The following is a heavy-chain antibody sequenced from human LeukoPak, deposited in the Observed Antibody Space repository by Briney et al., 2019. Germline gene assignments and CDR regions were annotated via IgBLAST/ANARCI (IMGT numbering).Heavy chain of an antibody. Sequence: PGGSLRLSCAASGFTFSSYAMSWVRQAPGKELEWVSSITNNNGKTYYADSVKGRFTISRDESENTVFLQMNSLRVEDTAIYYCAKDHPSSGWPTFEYWGQGTLVTVSP. D-gene: IGHD6-19*01. CDR2: ITNNNGKT. V-gene: IGHV3-23*01. CDR3: AKDHPSSGWPTFEY. CDR1: GFTFSSYA. J-gene: IGHJ4*02.